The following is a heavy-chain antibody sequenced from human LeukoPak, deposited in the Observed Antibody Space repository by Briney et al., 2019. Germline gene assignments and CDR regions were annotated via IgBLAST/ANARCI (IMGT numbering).Heavy chain of an antibody. D-gene: IGHD1-26*01. V-gene: IGHV3-21*01. CDR1: GFTFSNFS. CDR2: ITSGSGYM. Sequence: NPGGSLRLSCAASGFTFSNFSMSWVRQAPGKGLEWVSSITSGSGYMYYADSVRGRITISRDNAKNSLYLQLNSLRVEDTAVYYCARDRTLRIVGATSPPYYFYYGMDVWGQGTTVTVSS. J-gene: IGHJ6*02. CDR3: ARDRTLRIVGATSPPYYFYYGMDV.